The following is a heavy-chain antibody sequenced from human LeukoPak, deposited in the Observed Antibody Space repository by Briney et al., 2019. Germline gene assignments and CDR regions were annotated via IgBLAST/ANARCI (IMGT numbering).Heavy chain of an antibody. J-gene: IGHJ4*02. CDR2: ISYDGSNK. Sequence: PGGSLRLPCAASGFTFSSYGMHWVRQAPGKGLEWVAVISYDGSNKYYADSVKGRFTISRDNSKNTLYLQMNSLRAEDTAVYYCAKDPVPHEYDFWSGSAGDWGQGTLVTVSS. D-gene: IGHD3-3*01. CDR1: GFTFSSYG. V-gene: IGHV3-30*18. CDR3: AKDPVPHEYDFWSGSAGD.